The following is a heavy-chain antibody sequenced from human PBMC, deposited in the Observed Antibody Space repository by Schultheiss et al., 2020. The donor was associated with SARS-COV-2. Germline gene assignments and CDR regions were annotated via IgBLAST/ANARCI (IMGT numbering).Heavy chain of an antibody. CDR1: GYSFTSYW. J-gene: IGHJ6*02. Sequence: GGSLRLSCKGSGYSFTSYWIGWVRQMPGKGLEWMGIIYPGDSDTRYSPSFQGQVTISADKSISTAYLQWSSMKASDIAMYYCVSPRGSGWYGGGGMDVWVQGTTVTVAS. CDR2: IYPGDSDT. D-gene: IGHD6-19*01. CDR3: VSPRGSGWYGGGGMDV. V-gene: IGHV5-51*01.